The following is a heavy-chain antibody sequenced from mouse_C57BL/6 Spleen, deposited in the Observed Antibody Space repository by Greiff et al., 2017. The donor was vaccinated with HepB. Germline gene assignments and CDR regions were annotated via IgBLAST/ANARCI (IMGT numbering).Heavy chain of an antibody. D-gene: IGHD3-1*01. V-gene: IGHV1-61*01. CDR3: SRGATGSPLRDY. CDR2: IYPSDSET. Sequence: QVQLQQPGAELVRPGSSVKLSCKASGYTFTSYWMDWVKQRPGQGLEWIGNIYPSDSETHYTQKFKDKATLTVDTSSSTAYMQLSSLTSEDSAVYYCSRGATGSPLRDYWGQGTSVTVSS. J-gene: IGHJ4*01. CDR1: GYTFTSYW.